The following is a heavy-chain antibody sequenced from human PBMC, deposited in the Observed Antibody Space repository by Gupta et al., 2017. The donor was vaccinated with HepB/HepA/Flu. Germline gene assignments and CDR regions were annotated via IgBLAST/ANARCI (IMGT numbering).Heavy chain of an antibody. Sequence: SHAMSWVRQAPGKGLEWVSSILGSGGGTYYADSVKGRFTISRDNSKNTLYLQMNSLRAEDTALYYFAKAYGDWGWAKFFDLWGRGTLVTVSS. J-gene: IGHJ2*01. D-gene: IGHD7-27*01. CDR1: SHA. V-gene: IGHV3-23*01. CDR2: ILGSGGGT. CDR3: AKAYGDWGWAKFFDL.